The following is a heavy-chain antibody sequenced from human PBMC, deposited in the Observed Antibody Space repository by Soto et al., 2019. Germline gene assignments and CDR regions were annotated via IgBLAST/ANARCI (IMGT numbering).Heavy chain of an antibody. CDR2: ISGGGVNT. CDR1: GFDFDRHA. CDR3: VKDQTGDLVWYFNL. D-gene: IGHD7-27*01. J-gene: IGHJ2*01. V-gene: IGHV3-23*01. Sequence: EMQLSESGGGFIQPGGSLRLSCAAPGFDFDRHAINWVRQAPGEGLEWVSSISGGGVNTYYADSVKGRFTITRDTIKNTVFLQMNTLRVEDTAVYYCVKDQTGDLVWYFNLWGRGTLVSVSS.